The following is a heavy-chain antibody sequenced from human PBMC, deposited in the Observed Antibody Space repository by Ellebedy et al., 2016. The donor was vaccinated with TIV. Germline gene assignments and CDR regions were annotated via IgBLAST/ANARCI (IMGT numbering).Heavy chain of an antibody. V-gene: IGHV4-4*02. J-gene: IGHJ4*02. CDR3: ARYGDYVWDLKTDY. Sequence: SETLSLTXTVSGASIRNSGWWGWVRLPPGKGLEWIGQIFHSGGTTSNPSLKSRVTISVDQSRNQFSLNLDSVTAADTAVYYCARYGDYVWDLKTDYWGQGTLVTVSS. D-gene: IGHD4-17*01. CDR2: IFHSGGT. CDR1: GASIRNSGW.